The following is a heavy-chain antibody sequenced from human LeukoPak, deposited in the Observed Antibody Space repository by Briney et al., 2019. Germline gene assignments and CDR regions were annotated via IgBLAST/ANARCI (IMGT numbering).Heavy chain of an antibody. J-gene: IGHJ3*02. Sequence: KTSETLSLTCAVYGGSFSGYYWSWIRQPPGKGLEWIGEINHSGSTNYNPSLKSRVTISVDTSKNQFSLKLSSVTAADTAVYYCARTSTIFGVVRGAFDIWGQGTMVTVSS. V-gene: IGHV4-34*01. CDR1: GGSFSGYY. D-gene: IGHD3-3*01. CDR2: INHSGST. CDR3: ARTSTIFGVVRGAFDI.